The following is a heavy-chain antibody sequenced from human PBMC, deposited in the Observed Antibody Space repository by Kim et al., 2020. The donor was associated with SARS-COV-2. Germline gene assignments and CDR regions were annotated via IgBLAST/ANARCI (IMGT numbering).Heavy chain of an antibody. J-gene: IGHJ4*02. Sequence: ASVKVSCKASGYTFTSYYMHWVRQAPGQGLEWMGIINPSGGSTSYAQKFQGRVTMTRDTSTSTVYMELSSLRSEDTAVYYCAREIIVATIPYYFDYWGQGTLVTVSS. CDR3: AREIIVATIPYYFDY. V-gene: IGHV1-46*01. D-gene: IGHD5-12*01. CDR2: INPSGGST. CDR1: GYTFTSYY.